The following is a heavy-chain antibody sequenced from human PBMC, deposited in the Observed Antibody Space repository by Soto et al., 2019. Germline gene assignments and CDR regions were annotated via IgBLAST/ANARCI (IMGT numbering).Heavy chain of an antibody. CDR2: INHSGST. V-gene: IGHV4-34*01. Sequence: PSETLSLTCAVYGGSFSGYYWSWIRQPPGKGLEWIGEINHSGSTNYNPSLKSRVTISVDTSKNQFSLKLSSVTAADTAVYYCASNARGYGSGSLYYFDYWGQGTLVTVSS. J-gene: IGHJ4*02. D-gene: IGHD3-10*01. CDR1: GGSFSGYY. CDR3: ASNARGYGSGSLYYFDY.